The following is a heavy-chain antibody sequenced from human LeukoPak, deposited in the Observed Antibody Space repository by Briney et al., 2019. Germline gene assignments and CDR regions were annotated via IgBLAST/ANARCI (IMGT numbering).Heavy chain of an antibody. CDR1: GFTVSSNY. CDR3: ARGGGPYYGGNSGYAFDI. J-gene: IGHJ3*02. Sequence: GGSLRLSCAASGFTVSSNYMSWVRQAPGKGLEWVSVIYSGGSTYYADSVKGRFTISRDNSKNTLYLQMNSLRAEDTAVYYCARGGGPYYGGNSGYAFDIWGQGTMVTVSS. V-gene: IGHV3-66*01. D-gene: IGHD4-23*01. CDR2: IYSGGST.